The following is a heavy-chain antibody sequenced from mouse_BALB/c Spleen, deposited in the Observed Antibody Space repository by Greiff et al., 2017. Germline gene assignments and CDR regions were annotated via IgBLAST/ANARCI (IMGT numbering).Heavy chain of an antibody. CDR2: ISSGSSTI. Sequence: EVKVVESGGGLVQPGGSRKLSCAASGFTFSSFGMHWVRQAPEKGLEWVAYISSGSSTIYYADTVKGRFTISRDNPKNTLFLQMTSLRSEDTAMYYCARGDDYDGFDYWGQGTTLTVSS. D-gene: IGHD2-4*01. CDR3: ARGDDYDGFDY. CDR1: GFTFSSFG. V-gene: IGHV5-17*02. J-gene: IGHJ2*01.